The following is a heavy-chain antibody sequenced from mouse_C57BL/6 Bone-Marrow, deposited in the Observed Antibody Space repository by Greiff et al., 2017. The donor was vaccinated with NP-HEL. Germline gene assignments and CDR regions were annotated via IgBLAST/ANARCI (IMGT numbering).Heavy chain of an antibody. CDR2: ISYDGSN. CDR3: ARESSPFAMDY. CDR1: GYSITSGYY. D-gene: IGHD1-1*01. V-gene: IGHV3-6*01. J-gene: IGHJ4*01. Sequence: ESGPGLVKPSQSLSLTCSVTGYSITSGYYWNWIRQFPGNKLEWMGYISYDGSNNYNPSLKNRISITRDTSKNQFFLKLNSVTTEDTATYYCARESSPFAMDYWGQGTSVTVSS.